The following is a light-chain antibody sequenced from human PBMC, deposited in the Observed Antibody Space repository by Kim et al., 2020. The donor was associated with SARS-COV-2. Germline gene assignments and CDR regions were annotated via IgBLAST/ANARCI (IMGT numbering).Light chain of an antibody. CDR3: QQFDSLPYT. CDR1: QDITKY. J-gene: IGKJ2*01. CDR2: DAY. V-gene: IGKV1-33*01. Sequence: SASMGDRVTITWQASQDITKYLNWYQQRPGKPPKLLIFDAYTLERGVPPRFIGGGSGTDFSLTITGLQPEDIATYYCQQFDSLPYTFGQGTKLEI.